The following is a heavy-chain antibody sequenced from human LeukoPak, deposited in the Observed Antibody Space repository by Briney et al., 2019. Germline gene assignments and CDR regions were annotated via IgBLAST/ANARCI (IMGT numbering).Heavy chain of an antibody. J-gene: IGHJ4*02. CDR2: IYYSGST. V-gene: IGHV4-59*08. Sequence: GSLRLSCTASGFTFGDYAMSWFRQPPGKGLEWIGYIYYSGSTYYNPSLKSRVTISVDTSKNQFSLKLSSVTAADTAVYYCARRPPRLHCGGDCYWDNWGQGTLVTVSS. D-gene: IGHD2-21*01. CDR1: GFTFGDYA. CDR3: ARRPPRLHCGGDCYWDN.